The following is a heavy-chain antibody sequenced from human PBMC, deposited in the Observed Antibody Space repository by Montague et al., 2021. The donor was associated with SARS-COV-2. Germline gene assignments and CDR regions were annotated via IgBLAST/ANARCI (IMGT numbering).Heavy chain of an antibody. CDR3: ARQYSDYSDNAFTI. J-gene: IGHJ3*02. V-gene: IGHV4-39*01. Sequence: SETLSLTCIVSGDSISYRSYYWGWIRQPPGKGLEWIGTVSYSGSTYYNASLKSRVTIYVDTSKNQFSLKLTSVTAAGTAIYYCARQYSDYSDNAFTIWGQGTMVIVSS. D-gene: IGHD4-11*01. CDR2: VSYSGST. CDR1: GDSISYRSYY.